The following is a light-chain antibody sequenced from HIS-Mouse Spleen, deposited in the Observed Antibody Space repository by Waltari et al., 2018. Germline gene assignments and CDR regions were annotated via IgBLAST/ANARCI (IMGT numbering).Light chain of an antibody. CDR1: ALPKKY. V-gene: IGLV3-10*01. CDR3: YSTDSSGNHRV. J-gene: IGLJ2*01. Sequence: SYELTQPPSVSVSPGQTARITCSGDALPKKYAYWYQQKSGQAPVLVIYEDSKRPSGIPGRLSGSSSGTMATFTISGAQVEDEADYYCYSTDSSGNHRVFGGGTKLTVL. CDR2: EDS.